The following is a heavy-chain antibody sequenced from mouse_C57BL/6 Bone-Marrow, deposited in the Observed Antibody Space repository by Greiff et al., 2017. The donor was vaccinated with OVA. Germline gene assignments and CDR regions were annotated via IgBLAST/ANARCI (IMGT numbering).Heavy chain of an antibody. D-gene: IGHD2-1*01. Sequence: EVKVVESGEGLVKPGGSLKLSCAASGFTFSSYAMSWVRQTPEKRLEWVAYISSGGDYIYYADTMKGRFTISRDNARNTLYLQMSSLKSEDTAMYYCTRLLDAMDDWGQGTSVTVSS. CDR2: ISSGGDYI. V-gene: IGHV5-9-1*02. J-gene: IGHJ4*01. CDR3: TRLLDAMDD. CDR1: GFTFSSYA.